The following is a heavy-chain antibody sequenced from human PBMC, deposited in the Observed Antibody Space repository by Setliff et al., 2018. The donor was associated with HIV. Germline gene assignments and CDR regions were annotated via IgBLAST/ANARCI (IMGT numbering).Heavy chain of an antibody. J-gene: IGHJ2*01. CDR2: IYTSGST. CDR3: ARGARSYFDL. CDR1: GGSISSYY. Sequence: PSETLSLTCTVSGGSISSYYWSWIRQPPGKGLEWIGHIYTSGSTNYNPSLKSRVTILVDTSKNQFSLKLTSVTPADTAVYYCARGARSYFDLWGRGTLVTVSS. V-gene: IGHV4-59*01.